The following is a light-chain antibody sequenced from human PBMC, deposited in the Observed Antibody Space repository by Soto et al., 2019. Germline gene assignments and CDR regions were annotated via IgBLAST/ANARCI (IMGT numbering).Light chain of an antibody. CDR3: QQRSIWPWT. CDR2: DAS. V-gene: IGKV3-11*01. CDR1: QSVSSN. Sequence: ELVMPPSPATLSFSPGERAPLSGRASQSVSSNLAWYQQKPGQAPRLLIYDASKRATGIPARFSGSGSGTDFTLTISSLEPEDFAVYYCQQRSIWPWTCGQGPTGDLK. J-gene: IGKJ1*01.